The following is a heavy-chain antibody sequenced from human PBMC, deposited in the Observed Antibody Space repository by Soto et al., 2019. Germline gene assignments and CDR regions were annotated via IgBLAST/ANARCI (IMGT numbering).Heavy chain of an antibody. CDR1: GGSVSSGSYY. CDR2: IYYSGST. CDR3: AREDSSGYEPGVDY. J-gene: IGHJ4*02. D-gene: IGHD3-22*01. V-gene: IGHV4-61*01. Sequence: QVQLQESGPGLVKPSETLSLTCTVSGGSVSSGSYYWSWIRQPPGKGLAWIGYIYYSGSTNYNPSLKSRVTTSVDTSKNQFSLKLSSVTAADTAVYYCAREDSSGYEPGVDYWGQGTLVTVSS.